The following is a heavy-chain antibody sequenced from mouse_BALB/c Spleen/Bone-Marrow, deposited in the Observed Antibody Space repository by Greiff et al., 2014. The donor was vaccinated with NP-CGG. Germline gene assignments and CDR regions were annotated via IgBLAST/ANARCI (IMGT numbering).Heavy chain of an antibody. Sequence: QVQLQQSGAELARPGASVKLSCKASGYTFTSYWMQWVKQRPGQGLEWIGAIYPGDGDTRYTQKLKGKATLTADKSSSTAYMQLSSLASEDSAVYYCARDEHYFDYWGQGTTLTVSS. CDR2: IYPGDGDT. V-gene: IGHV1-87*01. J-gene: IGHJ2*01. CDR3: ARDEHYFDY. CDR1: GYTFTSYW.